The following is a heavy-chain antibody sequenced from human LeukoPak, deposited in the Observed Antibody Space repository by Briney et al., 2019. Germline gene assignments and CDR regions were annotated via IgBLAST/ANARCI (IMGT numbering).Heavy chain of an antibody. Sequence: SETLSLTCTVSYDSIGTYLWNWVRQPAGKGLEWIGRIFASGSTFYSPSLKSRVTMSVDTSKSQFSLKLNSVTAADTAVYYCARGAGYSREVNYYYYMDVWGKGTTVTVSS. V-gene: IGHV4-4*07. D-gene: IGHD1-26*01. CDR3: ARGAGYSREVNYYYYMDV. CDR1: YDSIGTYL. J-gene: IGHJ6*03. CDR2: IFASGST.